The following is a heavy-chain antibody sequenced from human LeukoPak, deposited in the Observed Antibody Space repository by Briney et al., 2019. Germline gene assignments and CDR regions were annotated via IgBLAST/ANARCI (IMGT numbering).Heavy chain of an antibody. CDR2: INRDGSEK. J-gene: IGHJ4*02. CDR3: AREAWRVFDY. V-gene: IGHV3-7*03. Sequence: PGGSLRLSCAASGFNLSTYWMSWVRQAPGKGLEWVANINRDGSEKYYVDSVKGRFTISRDNAKNSLYLQMNSLRAEDTAVYYCAREAWRVFDYWGQGTLATVSS. CDR1: GFNLSTYW.